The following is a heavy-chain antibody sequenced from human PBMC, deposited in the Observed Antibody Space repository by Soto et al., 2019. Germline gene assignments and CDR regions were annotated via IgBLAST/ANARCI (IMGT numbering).Heavy chain of an antibody. CDR3: ARVPHNSGYDYGSRYYYYGMDV. D-gene: IGHD5-12*01. Sequence: GGSLRLSCAASGFTFSSYYMSWIRQAPGEGLEWVSYISSSGSTIYYADSVKGRFTISRDNAKNSLYLQMNSLRAEDTAVYYCARVPHNSGYDYGSRYYYYGMDVWGQGTTVTVSS. J-gene: IGHJ6*02. CDR2: ISSSGSTI. CDR1: GFTFSSYY. V-gene: IGHV3-11*01.